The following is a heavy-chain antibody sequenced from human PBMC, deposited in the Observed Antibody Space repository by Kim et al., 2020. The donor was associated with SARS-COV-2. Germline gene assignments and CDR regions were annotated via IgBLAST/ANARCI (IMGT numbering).Heavy chain of an antibody. J-gene: IGHJ6*02. CDR3: ARSGPYSSSPAGRGMDV. V-gene: IGHV1-18*04. D-gene: IGHD6-13*01. CDR2: ISAYNGNT. CDR1: GYTFTSYG. Sequence: ASVKVSCKASGYTFTSYGISWVRQAPGQGLEWMGWISAYNGNTNYAQKLQGRVTMTTDTSTSTAYMELRSLRSDDTAVYYCARSGPYSSSPAGRGMDVWGQGTTVTVSS.